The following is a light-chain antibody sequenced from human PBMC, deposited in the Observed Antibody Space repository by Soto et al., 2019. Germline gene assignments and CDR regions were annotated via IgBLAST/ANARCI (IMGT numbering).Light chain of an antibody. CDR3: QQYDTSPRT. V-gene: IGKV3-20*01. J-gene: IGKJ1*01. CDR2: GAS. Sequence: DIVLTPSPGTLSLSPGERATLSCRASQSVSSNYLAWYQQKRGQAPRLLIYGASSRATGIPTRFSGSGSETDFTLTISRLEPEDFAVYYCQQYDTSPRTFGQGTKVEI. CDR1: QSVSSNY.